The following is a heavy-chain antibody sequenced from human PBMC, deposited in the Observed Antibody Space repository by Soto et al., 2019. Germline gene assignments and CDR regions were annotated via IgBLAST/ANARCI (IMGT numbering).Heavy chain of an antibody. Sequence: SETLSLTCAVSGGSISSGGYSWSWIRQPPGTGLEWIGEINHSGSTNYNPSLKSRVTISVDTSKNQFSLKLTSVTAADTAVYYCARDKITGLFDYWGQGTLVTVS. V-gene: IGHV4-34*01. CDR1: GGSISSGGYS. CDR3: ARDKITGLFDY. J-gene: IGHJ4*02. CDR2: INHSGST. D-gene: IGHD2-8*02.